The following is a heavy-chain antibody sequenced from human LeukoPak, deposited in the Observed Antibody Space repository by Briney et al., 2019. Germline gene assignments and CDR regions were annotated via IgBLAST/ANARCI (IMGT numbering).Heavy chain of an antibody. D-gene: IGHD5-18*01. CDR1: GFTFSHSA. CDR3: ARDDGWIQFNF. J-gene: IGHJ4*02. Sequence: GGSLRLSCAASGFTFSHSAMSWVRQAPGKGLEWISTISGSGSDTNYADSVRGRLIISRDNSKNTLFLQMNSLRAEDTALYYCARDDGWIQFNFWGQGTLVTVSS. CDR2: ISGSGSDT. V-gene: IGHV3-23*01.